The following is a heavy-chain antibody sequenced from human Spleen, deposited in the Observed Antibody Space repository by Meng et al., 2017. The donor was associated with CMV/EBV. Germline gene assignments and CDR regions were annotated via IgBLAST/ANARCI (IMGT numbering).Heavy chain of an antibody. CDR1: GYTFTGYY. J-gene: IGHJ4*02. CDR2: INPNSGGT. Sequence: ASVKVSCKASGYTFTGYYMHWVRQAPGQGLEWMGWINPNSGGTNYAQKFQGRVTMTRDTSISTAYMELSRLRSDDTAVYYCARGKTSSSTSCWDYWGQGTLVTVSS. V-gene: IGHV1-2*02. CDR3: ARGKTSSSTSCWDY. D-gene: IGHD2-2*01.